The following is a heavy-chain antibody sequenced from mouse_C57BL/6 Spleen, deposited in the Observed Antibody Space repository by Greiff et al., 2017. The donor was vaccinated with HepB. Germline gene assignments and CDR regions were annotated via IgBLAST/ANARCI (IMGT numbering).Heavy chain of an antibody. J-gene: IGHJ4*01. CDR3: ARPHYYDGNYGAMDY. CDR2: ISDGGSYT. CDR1: GFTFSSYA. V-gene: IGHV5-4*03. D-gene: IGHD2-3*01. Sequence: EVKLVESGGGLVKPGGSLKLSCAASGFTFSSYAMSWVRQTPEKRLEWVATISDGGSYTYYPDNVKGRFTISRDNAKNNLYLQMSHLKSEDTAMYYCARPHYYDGNYGAMDYWGQGTSVTVSS.